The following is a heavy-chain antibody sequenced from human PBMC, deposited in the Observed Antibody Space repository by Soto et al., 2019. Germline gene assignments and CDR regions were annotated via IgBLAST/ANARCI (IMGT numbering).Heavy chain of an antibody. CDR3: ARPIRYYYECGGQSAWFVP. CDR2: IIPIFGTA. J-gene: IGHJ5*02. V-gene: IGHV1-69*12. Sequence: QVQLVQSGAEVKKPGSSVKVSCKASGGTFSSSSISWVRQAPGRGLEWMGGIIPIFGTANYTQKFQGRVTITADESTSTAYMELSSLSSDDTAVYYCARPIRYYYECGGQSAWFVPWGQGTLVTVSS. D-gene: IGHD3-22*01. CDR1: GGTFSSSS.